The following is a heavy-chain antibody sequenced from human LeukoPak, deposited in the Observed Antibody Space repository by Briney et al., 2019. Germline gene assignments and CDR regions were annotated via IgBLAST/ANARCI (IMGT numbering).Heavy chain of an antibody. Sequence: SETLSLTCTVSGGSISSSSYFWGWIRQPPGKGLEWIGSIYYGGSTYYNPSLKSRVTISVDTSKNQFSLKLSSVTAADTAVYFCARINDYGFDYWGQGTLVTVSS. V-gene: IGHV4-39*01. CDR2: IYYGGST. CDR3: ARINDYGFDY. D-gene: IGHD4-17*01. J-gene: IGHJ4*02. CDR1: GGSISSSSYF.